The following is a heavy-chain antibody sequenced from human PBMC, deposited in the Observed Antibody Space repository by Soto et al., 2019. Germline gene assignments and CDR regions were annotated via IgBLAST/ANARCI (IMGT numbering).Heavy chain of an antibody. D-gene: IGHD6-13*01. CDR3: ARDSTPAGPKRRPYYYYYMDV. CDR1: GFTFSSYS. CDR2: ISSSSSYI. J-gene: IGHJ6*03. V-gene: IGHV3-21*01. Sequence: PGGSLRLSCASSGFTFSSYSMNWVRQAPGKGLEWVSSISSSSSYIYYADSVKGRFTISRDNSKNSLYLQMNSLRAEDTAVYYCARDSTPAGPKRRPYYYYYMDVWGKGTTVTVSS.